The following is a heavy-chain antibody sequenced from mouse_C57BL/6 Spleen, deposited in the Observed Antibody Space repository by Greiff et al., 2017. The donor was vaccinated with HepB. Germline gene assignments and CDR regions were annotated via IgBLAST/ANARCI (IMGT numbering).Heavy chain of an antibody. CDR1: GYTFTSYW. J-gene: IGHJ1*03. D-gene: IGHD1-1*01. Sequence: QVQLQQPGAELVRPGSSVKLSCKASGYTFTSYWMHWVKQRPIQGLEWIGNIDPSDSATHYNQKFKDKATLTVDKSSSTAYMQLSSLTSEDSAVYYCARGGGSSYSWYFDVWGTGTTVTVSS. CDR2: IDPSDSAT. V-gene: IGHV1-52*01. CDR3: ARGGGSSYSWYFDV.